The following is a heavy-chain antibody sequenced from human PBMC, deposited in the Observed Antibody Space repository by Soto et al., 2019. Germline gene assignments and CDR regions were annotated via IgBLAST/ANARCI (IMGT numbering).Heavy chain of an antibody. Sequence: VQLVESGGGEVQPGRSLRLSCAASGFTYTDFALHWVRQAPGKGLEWVAIISYDGSDNYYADSVKGRFAIPRDNPKNTLDLEMNSLRPEDTAVYFCARRAWDSYYAIDVWGQGTTVTVFS. CDR2: ISYDGSDN. CDR1: GFTYTDFA. D-gene: IGHD3-22*01. V-gene: IGHV3-30*09. J-gene: IGHJ6*02. CDR3: ARRAWDSYYAIDV.